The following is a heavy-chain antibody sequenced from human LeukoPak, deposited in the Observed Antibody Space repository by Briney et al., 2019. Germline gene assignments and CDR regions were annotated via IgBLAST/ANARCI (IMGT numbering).Heavy chain of an antibody. Sequence: SETLSLTCTVSGGSISSYYWSWIRQPPGKGLEWIGYIYSSGSTNYNPSLKSRITISVDKSKNQFSLKLSSVTAADTAVYYCARDGVTVDAFDIWGQGTMVTVSS. CDR2: IYSSGST. CDR1: GGSISSYY. V-gene: IGHV4-59*12. CDR3: ARDGVTVDAFDI. J-gene: IGHJ3*02. D-gene: IGHD2-21*02.